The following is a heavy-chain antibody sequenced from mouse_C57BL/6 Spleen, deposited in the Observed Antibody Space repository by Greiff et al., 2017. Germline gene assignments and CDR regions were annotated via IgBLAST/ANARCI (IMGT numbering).Heavy chain of an antibody. J-gene: IGHJ2*01. D-gene: IGHD1-1*01. CDR2: ISYDGSN. V-gene: IGHV3-6*01. CDR3: ARMDYGGFDY. Sequence: EVHLVESGPGLVKPSQSLYLTCSVTGYSITSGYYWNWIRQFPGNKLEWMGYISYDGSNNYNPSLKNRISITRDTSKNQFFLKLNSVTTEDTATYYCARMDYGGFDYWGQGTTLTVSS. CDR1: GYSITSGYY.